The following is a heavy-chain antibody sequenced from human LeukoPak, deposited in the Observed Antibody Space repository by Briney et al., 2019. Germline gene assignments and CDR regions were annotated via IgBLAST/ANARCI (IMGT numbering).Heavy chain of an antibody. Sequence: GSLRLSCAASGFTFSSYATHWVRQAPGKGLEWVAVISYDGSNKYYADSVKGRFTISRDNSKNTLYLQMNCLRAEDTAVYYCCLLDYWGQGTLVTVSS. J-gene: IGHJ4*02. CDR3: CLLDY. CDR2: ISYDGSNK. D-gene: IGHD3-16*01. CDR1: GFTFSSYA. V-gene: IGHV3-30*04.